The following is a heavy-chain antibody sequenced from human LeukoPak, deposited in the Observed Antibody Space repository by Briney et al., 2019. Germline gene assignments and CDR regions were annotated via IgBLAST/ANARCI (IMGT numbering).Heavy chain of an antibody. V-gene: IGHV3-33*01. CDR3: ARDPGYCSGGSCYGRGGYFDY. Sequence: RAGESLRLSCAASGFTFSSYGMHWVRQAPGKGLEWVAVIWYDGSNKYYADSVKGRFTISRDNSKNTLYLQMNSLRAEDTAVYYCARDPGYCSGGSCYGRGGYFDYWGQGTLVTVSS. CDR2: IWYDGSNK. D-gene: IGHD2-15*01. CDR1: GFTFSSYG. J-gene: IGHJ4*02.